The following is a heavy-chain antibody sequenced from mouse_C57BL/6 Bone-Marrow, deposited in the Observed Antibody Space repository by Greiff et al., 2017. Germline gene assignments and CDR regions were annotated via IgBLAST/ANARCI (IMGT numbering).Heavy chain of an antibody. Sequence: VQLQQPGAELVKPGASVKLSCKASGYTFTSYWMHWVKQRPGQGLEWIGMINPNSGSTNYNEKFKSKATLTVDKSSSTAYMQLRSLTSEASAVYYLARSECLRRRGYYFDYWGQGTTLTVSS. CDR2: INPNSGST. J-gene: IGHJ2*01. V-gene: IGHV1-64*01. CDR3: ARSECLRRRGYYFDY. CDR1: GYTFTSYW. D-gene: IGHD2-2*01.